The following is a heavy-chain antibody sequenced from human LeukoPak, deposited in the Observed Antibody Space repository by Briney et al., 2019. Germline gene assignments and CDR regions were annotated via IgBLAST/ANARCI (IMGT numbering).Heavy chain of an antibody. CDR2: IYHTGSS. CDR3: ARLGDLGMDV. D-gene: IGHD3-16*01. V-gene: IGHV4-30-4*01. CDR1: GDPITSGDYF. J-gene: IGHJ6*02. Sequence: SETLSLTCRVTGDPITSGDYFWSWVRQPPGKGLEWVGYIYHTGSSYCNPSLKNRLSLSVDTSKNQFSLNLTSVTVADTARYFCARLGDLGMDVWGQGITVGVFS.